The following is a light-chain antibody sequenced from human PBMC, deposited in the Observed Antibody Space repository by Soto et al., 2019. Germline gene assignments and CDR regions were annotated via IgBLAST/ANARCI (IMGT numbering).Light chain of an antibody. CDR2: GPS. CDR1: QRVSRN. Sequence: EIVMTQSPATLSVSPGERATLSCRASQRVSRNLAWYQQKPGQAPRLLIYGPSTRATGIPARFSGSGSETEFTLTISSLQSEDFAVYYCQQYNNGPPYTFGQGTKLEIK. V-gene: IGKV3-15*01. J-gene: IGKJ2*01. CDR3: QQYNNGPPYT.